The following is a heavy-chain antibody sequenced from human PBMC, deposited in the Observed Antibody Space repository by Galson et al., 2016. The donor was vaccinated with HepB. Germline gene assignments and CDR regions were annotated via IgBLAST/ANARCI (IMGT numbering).Heavy chain of an antibody. CDR2: IYHSGNT. CDR1: GGSISSYY. Sequence: SETLSLTCTVSGGSISSYYWSWIRQPPGKGLEWIGSIYHSGNTRYNPSLKSRVVISIDTSKSQFFLNVTSVSAADTAMYYCARGILRPHITIRRADSPYYGMDVWGQGSTVTVSS. J-gene: IGHJ6*02. D-gene: IGHD2-21*01. V-gene: IGHV4-59*01. CDR3: ARGILRPHITIRRADSPYYGMDV.